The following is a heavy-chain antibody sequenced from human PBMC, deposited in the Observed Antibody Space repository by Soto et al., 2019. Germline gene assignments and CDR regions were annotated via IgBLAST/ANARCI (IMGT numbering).Heavy chain of an antibody. CDR1: GYSFAHSW. V-gene: IGHV5-51*01. CDR2: FYPGDSDT. Sequence: GESLKISRQGSGYSFAHSWIGWVCQLPGKGLEWMGIFYPGDSDTRHSPSFQAQVTISADKSISTAYLQSSSLKASDISIYYCARHEDTAMITANFDAWGQGTLVTVSS. J-gene: IGHJ4*02. CDR3: ARHEDTAMITANFDA. D-gene: IGHD5-18*01.